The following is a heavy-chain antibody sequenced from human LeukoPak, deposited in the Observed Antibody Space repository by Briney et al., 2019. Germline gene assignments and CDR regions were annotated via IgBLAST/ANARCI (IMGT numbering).Heavy chain of an antibody. J-gene: IGHJ4*02. Sequence: PSETLSLTCTVSGGSISSGGYYWSWIRQHPGKGLEWIGYIYYSGSTYYNPSLKSRVTISIDTSKNQFSLKLSSVTAADTAVYYCARGYCSGGSCYSYYDYWGQGTLVTVSS. CDR3: ARGYCSGGSCYSYYDY. CDR2: IYYSGST. D-gene: IGHD2-15*01. V-gene: IGHV4-31*03. CDR1: GGSISSGGYY.